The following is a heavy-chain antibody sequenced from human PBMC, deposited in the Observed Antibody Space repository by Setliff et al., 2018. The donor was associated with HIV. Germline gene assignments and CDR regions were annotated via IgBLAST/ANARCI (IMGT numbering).Heavy chain of an antibody. CDR1: GGSISSSSYY. Sequence: KPSETLSLTCTVSGGSISSSSYYWGWIRQPPGKGLEWIGSIYYSGSTYYNPSLKSRVTISVDTSKNQFSLKLSSVTAADTAVYYCARGPVILRYFDWSDTIGWFDPWGQGTLVTVSS. D-gene: IGHD3-9*01. CDR3: ARGPVILRYFDWSDTIGWFDP. CDR2: IYYSGST. V-gene: IGHV4-39*01. J-gene: IGHJ5*02.